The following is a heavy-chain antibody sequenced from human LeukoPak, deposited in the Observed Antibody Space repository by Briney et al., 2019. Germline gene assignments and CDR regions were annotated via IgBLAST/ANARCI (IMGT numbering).Heavy chain of an antibody. CDR1: GFTFSSYS. J-gene: IGHJ4*02. CDR2: ISSSSSYI. CDR3: ARDGADVVAATGGVGY. V-gene: IGHV3-21*01. D-gene: IGHD2-15*01. Sequence: PGGSLRLSCAASGFTFSSYSMNGVRQAPGKGLEWVSSISSSSSYIYYADSEKGRFTISRDNAKNSLYLQMNSLRAEDTAVYYCARDGADVVAATGGVGYWGQGTLVTVSS.